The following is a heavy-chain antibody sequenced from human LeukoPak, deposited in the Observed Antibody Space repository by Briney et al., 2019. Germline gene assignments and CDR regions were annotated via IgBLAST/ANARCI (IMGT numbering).Heavy chain of an antibody. V-gene: IGHV4-59*08. D-gene: IGHD5-18*01. CDR3: ARHLGYSYVQH. J-gene: IGHJ1*01. CDR2: IYYSGGT. CDR1: GGSISSYY. Sequence: PSETLSLTCTVSGGSISSYYWSWIRQPPGKGLEWIGHIYYSGGTNYNPSLKSRVTISVDTSKNQFSLKLSSVTAADTAVYYCARHLGYSYVQHWGQGTLVTVSS.